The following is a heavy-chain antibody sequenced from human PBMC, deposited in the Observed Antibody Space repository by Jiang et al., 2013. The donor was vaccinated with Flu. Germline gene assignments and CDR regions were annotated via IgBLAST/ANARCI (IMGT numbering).Heavy chain of an antibody. D-gene: IGHD2-2*02. J-gene: IGHJ5*02. CDR3: AKYCSSTSCYKEDSS. V-gene: IGHV3-23*01. CDR1: GFTFSSYA. CDR2: ISGSGGST. Sequence: VQLLESGGGLVQPGGSLRLSCAASGFTFSSYAMSWVRQAPGKGLEWVSAISGSGGSTYYADSVKGRFTISRDDSKNTLYPQMNSSRAEDTAVYYCAKYCSSTSCYKEDSSWGQGTLVTVSS.